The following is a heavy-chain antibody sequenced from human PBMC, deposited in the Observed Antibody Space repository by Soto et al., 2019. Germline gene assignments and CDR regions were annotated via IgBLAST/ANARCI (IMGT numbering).Heavy chain of an antibody. J-gene: IGHJ4*02. CDR3: AKGGVDTAMVSDY. Sequence: VGSLRLSCAASGFTFSSYGMHWVRQAPGKGLEWVAVISYDGSNKYYADSVKGRFTTSRDNSKNTLYLQMNSLRAEDTAVYYCAKGGVDTAMVSDYWGQGTLVTVSS. D-gene: IGHD5-18*01. V-gene: IGHV3-30*18. CDR2: ISYDGSNK. CDR1: GFTFSSYG.